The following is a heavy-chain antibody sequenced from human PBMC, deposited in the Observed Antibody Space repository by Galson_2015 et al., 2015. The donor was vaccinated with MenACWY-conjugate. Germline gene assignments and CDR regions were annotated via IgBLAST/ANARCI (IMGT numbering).Heavy chain of an antibody. D-gene: IGHD2-2*01. J-gene: IGHJ6*03. V-gene: IGHV1-3*01. CDR3: ARGYCSSTSCQYYMDV. Sequence: CKASGYTFTSYAIHWVRQAPTQRFEWMGWINAGNGDTKYSEKLQGRVTFTRDTSATTAYMELSSLGSEDTAVFYCARGYCSSTSCQYYMDVWGNGTAVTVSS. CDR1: GYTFTSYA. CDR2: INAGNGDT.